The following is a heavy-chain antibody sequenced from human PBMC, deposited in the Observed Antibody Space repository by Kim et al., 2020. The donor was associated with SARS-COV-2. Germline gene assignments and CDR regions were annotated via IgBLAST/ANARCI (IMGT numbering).Heavy chain of an antibody. CDR1: GFTFSGYE. CDR2: ISSSGSTI. CDR3: ARDPYSSSYNYYVMDV. V-gene: IGHV3-48*03. Sequence: GGSLRLSCAASGFTFSGYEMNWVRQAPGKGLEWVSYISSSGSTIYYADSVKGRFTISRDNAKNSLYLQMNSLRAEDTAVYYCARDPYSSSYNYYVMDVWGQGTTVTVPS. J-gene: IGHJ6*02. D-gene: IGHD6-13*01.